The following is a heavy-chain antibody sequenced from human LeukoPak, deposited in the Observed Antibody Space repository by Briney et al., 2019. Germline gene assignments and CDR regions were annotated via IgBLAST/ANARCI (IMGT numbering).Heavy chain of an antibody. D-gene: IGHD2-2*01. CDR3: ARGLDCSSTSCSANWFDP. CDR2: IYHSGST. CDR1: GGSISSGGYS. Sequence: PSQTLSLTCAVSGGSISSGGYSWSWIRQPPGKGLEWIGYIYHSGSTYYNPSLKSRVTISVDRSKNQFSLKLSSVTAADTAVYYCARGLDCSSTSCSANWFDPWGQGTLVTVSS. J-gene: IGHJ5*02. V-gene: IGHV4-30-2*01.